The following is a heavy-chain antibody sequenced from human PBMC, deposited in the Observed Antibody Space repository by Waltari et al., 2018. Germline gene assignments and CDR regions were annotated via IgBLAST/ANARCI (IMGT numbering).Heavy chain of an antibody. CDR1: GYTFTGYY. Sequence: QVQLVQSGAEVKKPGASVKVSCKASGYTFTGYYMHWVRQAPGQGLEWMGWFNPNSGGTNYAQKFQGRATMTRDTSISTAYMELSRLRSDDTAVYYCARAAPPKAAAYYYYGMDVWGQGTTVTVSS. D-gene: IGHD6-13*01. CDR2: FNPNSGGT. CDR3: ARAAPPKAAAYYYYGMDV. V-gene: IGHV1-2*02. J-gene: IGHJ6*02.